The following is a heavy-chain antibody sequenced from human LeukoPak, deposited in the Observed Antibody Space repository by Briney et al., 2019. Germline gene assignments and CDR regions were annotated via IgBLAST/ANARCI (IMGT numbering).Heavy chain of an antibody. CDR1: GFTFSSYA. CDR3: AIAMVYAIRALDY. CDR2: ISGSGGST. D-gene: IGHD2-8*01. J-gene: IGHJ4*02. V-gene: IGHV3-23*01. Sequence: PGGSLRLSCAASGFTFSSYAMNWVRQAPGKGLEWVSAISGSGGSTYYADSVKGRFTISRDNSKNTLYLQMNSLRAEDTAVYYCAIAMVYAIRALDYWGQGTLVTVSS.